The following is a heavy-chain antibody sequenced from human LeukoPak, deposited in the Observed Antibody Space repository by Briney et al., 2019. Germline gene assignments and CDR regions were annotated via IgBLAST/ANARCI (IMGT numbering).Heavy chain of an antibody. D-gene: IGHD1-1*01. Sequence: AGGSLRLSCAASGFTFNNYAMSWVRQAPGKGLGWVSAISDNGGDTKYADSVKGRFTISRDNSKNTLYLQMNSLRAEDTAIYYCGKDWKLDYWGQGTLVTVSP. CDR1: GFTFNNYA. CDR2: ISDNGGDT. V-gene: IGHV3-23*01. J-gene: IGHJ4*02. CDR3: GKDWKLDY.